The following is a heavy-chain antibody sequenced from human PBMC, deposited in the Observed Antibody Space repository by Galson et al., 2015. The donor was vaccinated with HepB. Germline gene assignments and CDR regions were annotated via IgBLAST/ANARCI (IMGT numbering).Heavy chain of an antibody. D-gene: IGHD6-13*01. CDR2: INSDGSYI. CDR3: ARTRGAAAGIFDN. J-gene: IGHJ4*02. Sequence: SLRLSCAASGFTFSSYWMHWVRQVPGKGLVWVSHINSDGSYITYADSVKGRFTISRDNAKNTLYLQMNSPRAEDTALYYCARTRGAAAGIFDNWGQGSLVTVSS. V-gene: IGHV3-74*01. CDR1: GFTFSSYW.